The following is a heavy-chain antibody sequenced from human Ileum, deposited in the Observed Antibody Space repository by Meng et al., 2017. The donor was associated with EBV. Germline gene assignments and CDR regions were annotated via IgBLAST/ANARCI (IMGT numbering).Heavy chain of an antibody. CDR3: VRTLERGDY. Sequence: VQLLQSGAEVKKPGASVKLYCKASGYTFTNYDISWVRQATGQGLEWMGWMNPKTGTAHYAQKFQGRVSMTRDTSITTAYMELSSLTSEDTAVYYCVRTLERGDYWGQGTLVTVSS. CDR2: MNPKTGTA. J-gene: IGHJ4*02. CDR1: GYTFTNYD. V-gene: IGHV1-8*01. D-gene: IGHD5-24*01.